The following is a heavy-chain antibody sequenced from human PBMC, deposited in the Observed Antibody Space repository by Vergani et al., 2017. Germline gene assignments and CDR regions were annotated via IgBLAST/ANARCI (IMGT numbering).Heavy chain of an antibody. Sequence: VQLVESGGGLVKPGGSLRLSCAASGFTFSSYSMHWVRQAPGKGLEWVSSISSSSSYIYYADSVKGRFTISRDNAKNSLYLQMNSLRAEDTAVYYCARDLGPAAAGNIFFDPWGQGTLVTVSS. CDR2: ISSSSSYI. CDR1: GFTFSSYS. V-gene: IGHV3-21*01. J-gene: IGHJ5*02. D-gene: IGHD6-13*01. CDR3: ARDLGPAAAGNIFFDP.